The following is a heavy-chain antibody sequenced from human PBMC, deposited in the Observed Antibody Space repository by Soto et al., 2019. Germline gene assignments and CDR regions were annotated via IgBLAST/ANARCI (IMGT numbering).Heavy chain of an antibody. J-gene: IGHJ6*02. CDR1: GFTFSSYG. Sequence: QVPLVESGGGVVQPGRSLRLSCAASGFTFSSYGMHWVRQAPGKGLEWVAVISYDGSNKYYADSVKGRFTISRDNSKNSLYLQMNSLRAEDTAVYYCAKEPYYYYGMDVWGQGTTVTVSS. V-gene: IGHV3-30*18. CDR3: AKEPYYYYGMDV. CDR2: ISYDGSNK.